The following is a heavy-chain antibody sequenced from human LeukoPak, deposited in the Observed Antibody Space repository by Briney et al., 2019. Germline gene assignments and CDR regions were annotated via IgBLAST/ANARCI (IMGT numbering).Heavy chain of an antibody. Sequence: SETLSLTCTVSGGSISSSSYYWAWIRQPPGKGLEWIGSIYYSGNTYYNASLKSQVSISIDTSKNQFSLRLTSVTAADTAVYYCARQTGSGLFILPGGRGTLVTVSS. CDR3: ARQTGSGLFILP. CDR1: GGSISSSSYY. D-gene: IGHD3/OR15-3a*01. V-gene: IGHV4-39*01. CDR2: IYYSGNT. J-gene: IGHJ4*02.